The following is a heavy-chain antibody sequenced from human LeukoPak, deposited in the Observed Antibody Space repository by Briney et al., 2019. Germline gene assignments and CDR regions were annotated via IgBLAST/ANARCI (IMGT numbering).Heavy chain of an antibody. D-gene: IGHD6-13*01. CDR3: ARALSGIAATYYYYYYYMDV. J-gene: IGHJ6*03. Sequence: SETPSLTCTVSGGSISSGSYYWSWIRQPAGKGLEWIGRIYTSGSTNYNPSLKSRVTISVDTSKNQFSLELSSVTAADTAVYYCARALSGIAATYYYYYYYMDVWGKGTTVTVSS. CDR2: IYTSGST. V-gene: IGHV4-61*02. CDR1: GGSISSGSYY.